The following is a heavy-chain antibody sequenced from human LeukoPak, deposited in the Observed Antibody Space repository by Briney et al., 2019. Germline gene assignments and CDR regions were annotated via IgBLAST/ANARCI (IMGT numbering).Heavy chain of an antibody. CDR3: ARDLSSTQWLVVPTTAAYSNGMDV. CDR1: GFTFSSYA. CDR2: ISYDGSNK. D-gene: IGHD6-19*01. J-gene: IGHJ6*02. V-gene: IGHV3-30-3*01. Sequence: PGRSLRLSCAASGFTFSSYAMHWVRQAPGKGLEWVAVISYDGSNKYYADSVKGRFTISRDNSKNTLYLQMNSLRAEDTAVYYWARDLSSTQWLVVPTTAAYSNGMDVGGQGTTVTVSS.